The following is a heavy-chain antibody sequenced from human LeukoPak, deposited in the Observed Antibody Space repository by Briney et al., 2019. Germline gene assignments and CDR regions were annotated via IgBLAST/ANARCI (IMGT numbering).Heavy chain of an antibody. Sequence: SETLSLTCSVSGDSISSSSYYWGWIRQPPGKGLEWIGSISYSGATYYNPSLKSRVTISEDTSKNQFSMKLYSVTAADTAVYYCARQQAQYYYDSSGYPFDYWGQGTLVAVSS. CDR2: ISYSGAT. J-gene: IGHJ4*02. V-gene: IGHV4-39*01. CDR3: ARQQAQYYYDSSGYPFDY. CDR1: GDSISSSSYY. D-gene: IGHD3-22*01.